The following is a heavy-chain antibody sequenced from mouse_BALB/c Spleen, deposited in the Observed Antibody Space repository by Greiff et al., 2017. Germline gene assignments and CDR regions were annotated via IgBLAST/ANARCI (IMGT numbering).Heavy chain of an antibody. J-gene: IGHJ4*01. Sequence: EVKLVESGGGLVQPGGSRKLSCAASGFTFSSFGMHWVRQAPEKGLEWVAYISSGSSTIYYADTVKGRFTISRDNPKNTLFLQMTSLRSEDTAMYYCARSMSTTRGYAMDYWGQGTSVTVSS. CDR2: ISSGSSTI. V-gene: IGHV5-17*02. CDR3: ARSMSTTRGYAMDY. CDR1: GFTFSSFG. D-gene: IGHD2-4*01.